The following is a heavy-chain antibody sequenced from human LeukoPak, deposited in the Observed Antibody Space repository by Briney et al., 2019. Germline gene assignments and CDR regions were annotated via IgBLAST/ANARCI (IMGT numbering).Heavy chain of an antibody. CDR1: GFTFSSYA. CDR3: AKSRSPGFDY. Sequence: GGSLRLSCAASGFTFSSYAMSWVRQAPGKGLEWISASSGRGGSTYYADSVKGRFTISRDNAKNTLYLQMNSLRAEDTAVYYWAKSRSPGFDYWGQGTLVTVSS. J-gene: IGHJ4*02. D-gene: IGHD1-14*01. CDR2: SSGRGGST. V-gene: IGHV3-23*01.